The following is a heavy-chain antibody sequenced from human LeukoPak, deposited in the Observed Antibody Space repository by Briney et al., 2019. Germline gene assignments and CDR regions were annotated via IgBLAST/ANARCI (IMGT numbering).Heavy chain of an antibody. CDR2: IYPGDSDT. Sequence: GESLKISCKGSGYSFTSYWIGWVRQMPGKGLGWMGIIYPGDSDTRYNPSFQGQVTISADKSISTAYLQWSSLKASDTAMYYCARRSASRGYPRWGQGTLVTVSS. V-gene: IGHV5-51*01. CDR3: ARRSASRGYPR. D-gene: IGHD3-22*01. CDR1: GYSFTSYW. J-gene: IGHJ4*02.